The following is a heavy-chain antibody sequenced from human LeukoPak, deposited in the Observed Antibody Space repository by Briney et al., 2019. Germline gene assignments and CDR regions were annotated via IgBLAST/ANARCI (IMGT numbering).Heavy chain of an antibody. V-gene: IGHV3-21*01. CDR3: ARAGDVADDAFDI. D-gene: IGHD5-24*01. Sequence: GGSLRLSCAASGFTFSSYSMNWVRQAPGKGLEWVSSISSSSSYIYYADSVKGRFTVSRDNDKNSLYLQMNSLRVEDMAVYYCARAGDVADDAFDIWGQGTMITVSS. J-gene: IGHJ3*02. CDR2: ISSSSSYI. CDR1: GFTFSSYS.